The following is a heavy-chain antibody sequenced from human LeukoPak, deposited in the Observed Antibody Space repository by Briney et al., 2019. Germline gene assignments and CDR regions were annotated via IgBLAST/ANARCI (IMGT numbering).Heavy chain of an antibody. CDR3: TRYFDWFWDY. J-gene: IGHJ4*02. CDR1: GFTFDDYA. V-gene: IGHV3-9*01. Sequence: PGGSLRLSCAASGFTFDDYAMHWVRQAPGKGLEWVSGISWSSGSIGYADSVKGRFTISRDNAKNSLYLQMNSLRAEDTALYYCTRYFDWFWDYWGQGTLVTVSS. CDR2: ISWSSGSI. D-gene: IGHD3-9*01.